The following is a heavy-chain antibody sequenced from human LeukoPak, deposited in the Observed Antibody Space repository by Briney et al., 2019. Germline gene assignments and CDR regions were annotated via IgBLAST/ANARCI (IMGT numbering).Heavy chain of an antibody. J-gene: IGHJ5*02. Sequence: GRSLRLSCAASGFAFSSYGMHWVRQAPGKGLEWVSVIWFDGSTQYYTDSVKGRFTISRDNSKNTLFLRMNSLRAEDTAIYYCVRDPQINWNRPSPLSWGQGTLVTVSS. CDR1: GFAFSSYG. CDR2: IWFDGSTQ. D-gene: IGHD1-20*01. CDR3: VRDPQINWNRPSPLS. V-gene: IGHV3-33*01.